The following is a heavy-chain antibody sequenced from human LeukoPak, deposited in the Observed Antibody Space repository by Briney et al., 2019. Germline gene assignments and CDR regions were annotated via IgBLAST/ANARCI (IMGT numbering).Heavy chain of an antibody. D-gene: IGHD2-2*01. J-gene: IGHJ4*02. CDR3: AKAGDGLNRLSRIVVVPAAYDY. CDR2: ISGSGGST. V-gene: IGHV3-23*01. CDR1: GFTFSSCA. Sequence: GGSLRLYCAASGFTFSSCAMSWVRQAPGKGLEWASAISGSGGSTYYADSMEGRFTISRDNSKNTLYLQMNSLRAEDTAVYYCAKAGDGLNRLSRIVVVPAAYDYWGQGTLVTVSS.